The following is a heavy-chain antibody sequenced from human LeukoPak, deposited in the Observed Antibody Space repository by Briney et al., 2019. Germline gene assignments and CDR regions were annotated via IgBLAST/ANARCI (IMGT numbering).Heavy chain of an antibody. D-gene: IGHD6-19*01. CDR1: GFTFSSYG. V-gene: IGHV3-23*01. Sequence: GGSLRLSCAASGFTFSSYGMSWVRQAPGKGLEWVSAISGSGGSTYYADSVKGRFTISRDNSKNTLYLQMNSLRAEDTAVYYCETGGWYDDYFGYWGQGTLVTVSS. J-gene: IGHJ4*02. CDR3: ETGGWYDDYFGY. CDR2: ISGSGGST.